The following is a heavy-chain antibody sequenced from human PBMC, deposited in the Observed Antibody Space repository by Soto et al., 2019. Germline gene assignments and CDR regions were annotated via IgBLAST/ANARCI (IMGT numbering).Heavy chain of an antibody. V-gene: IGHV4-39*01. J-gene: IGHJ4*02. CDR1: GGSITGSSYY. D-gene: IGHD2-21*01. Sequence: KTSETLSLTCSVSGGSITGSSYYWGWIRQPPGKGLEWIASIYYSGTTYYDPSLKSRVTISVDTSNNQFSLKLTSVTAADTALYYCARMGVRRQVIKSDYWGQGTLVTVSS. CDR3: ARMGVRRQVIKSDY. CDR2: IYYSGTT.